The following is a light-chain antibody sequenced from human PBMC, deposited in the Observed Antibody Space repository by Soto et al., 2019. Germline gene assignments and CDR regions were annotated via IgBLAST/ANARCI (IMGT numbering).Light chain of an antibody. J-gene: IGKJ1*01. CDR2: GAS. CDR3: QQYNNWPRT. Sequence: DIVLTQSPGPLSLSPGERATLSCRSSQSFNSIYLAWYQQQPGQAPRLIIYGASSRATGIPDRFSGSWSGTDFTLTISSLQSEDVAVYYCQQYNNWPRTLGQGTKVDI. V-gene: IGKV3-20*01. CDR1: QSFNSIY.